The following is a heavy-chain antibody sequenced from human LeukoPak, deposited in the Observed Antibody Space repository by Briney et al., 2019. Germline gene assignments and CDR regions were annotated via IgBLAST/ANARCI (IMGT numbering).Heavy chain of an antibody. CDR1: GGSISSNTDW. Sequence: SETLSLTCAVSGGSISSNTDWWSWVRQPPGKGLEWIGEIYHSGRINHNPSLKSRVTISLDKSNNHFYLKLSSVTAADTAVYYCASPSLGVWGIDYWGQGTLVTVSS. V-gene: IGHV4-4*02. D-gene: IGHD3-16*01. CDR2: IYHSGRI. CDR3: ASPSLGVWGIDY. J-gene: IGHJ4*02.